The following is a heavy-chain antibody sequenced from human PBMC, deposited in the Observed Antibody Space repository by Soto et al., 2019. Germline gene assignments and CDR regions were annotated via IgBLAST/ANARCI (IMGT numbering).Heavy chain of an antibody. CDR3: ARVVPAPQFRYYGMDV. CDR1: GGTFSSYA. V-gene: IGHV1-69*06. CDR2: IIPIFGTA. Sequence: GASVKVSCKASGGTFSSYAISWVRQAPGQGLEWMGGIIPIFGTANYAQKFQGRVTITADKSTSTAYMELSSLRSEDTAVYYCARVVPAPQFRYYGMDVWGQGTTVTVSS. D-gene: IGHD2-2*01. J-gene: IGHJ6*02.